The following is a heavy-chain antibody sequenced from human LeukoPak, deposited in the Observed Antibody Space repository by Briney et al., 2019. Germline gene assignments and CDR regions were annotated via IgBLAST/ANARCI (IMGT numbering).Heavy chain of an antibody. CDR3: ARSVYGGAFDI. V-gene: IGHV4-59*01. CDR2: IYYSGST. Sequence: SETLSLTCTVSGGSISSYYWSWIRQPPGKGLEWIGYIYYSGSTNYNPSLKSRVTISVDTPKNQFSLKLSSVTAADTAVYYCARSVYGGAFDIWGQGTMVTV. J-gene: IGHJ3*02. CDR1: GGSISSYY. D-gene: IGHD1-14*01.